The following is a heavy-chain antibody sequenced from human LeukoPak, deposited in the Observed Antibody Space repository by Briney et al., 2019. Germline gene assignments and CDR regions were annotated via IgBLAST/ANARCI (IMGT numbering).Heavy chain of an antibody. V-gene: IGHV1-2*02. Sequence: ASVKVSCKASGYTFTGYYMHWVRHAPGQGLEWMGWINPKTGATNYAQKFQGRVTMTRDTSIDTAYMELSRLRSDDTAMYYCVPSGDLPYFDYWGQGSPVIVSS. CDR1: GYTFTGYY. J-gene: IGHJ4*02. CDR3: VPSGDLPYFDY. CDR2: INPKTGAT. D-gene: IGHD7-27*01.